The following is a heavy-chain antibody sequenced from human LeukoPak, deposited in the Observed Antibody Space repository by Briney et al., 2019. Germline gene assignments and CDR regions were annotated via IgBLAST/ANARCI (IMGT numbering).Heavy chain of an antibody. Sequence: GASVKVSCKVSGYTLTELSMHWVRQAPGKGLEWMGGFDPEDGETIYAQKFQGRVTMTEDTSTDTAYMELSSPRSEDTAVYYCATGPSGSYYYYMDVWGKGTTVTVSS. CDR3: ATGPSGSYYYYMDV. V-gene: IGHV1-24*01. CDR2: FDPEDGET. CDR1: GYTLTELS. D-gene: IGHD1-26*01. J-gene: IGHJ6*03.